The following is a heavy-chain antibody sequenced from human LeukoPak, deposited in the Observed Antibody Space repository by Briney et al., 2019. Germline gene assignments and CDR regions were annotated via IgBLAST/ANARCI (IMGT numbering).Heavy chain of an antibody. V-gene: IGHV3-21*01. Sequence: GGSLRLSCAASGFTFSSYSMNWVRQAPGKGLEWVSSISSSSSYIYYADSVKGRFTISGDNAKNSLYLQMNSLRAEDTAVYHCARDRLLWFGELPLGDAFDIWGQGTMVTVSS. D-gene: IGHD3-10*01. CDR2: ISSSSSYI. CDR3: ARDRLLWFGELPLGDAFDI. J-gene: IGHJ3*02. CDR1: GFTFSSYS.